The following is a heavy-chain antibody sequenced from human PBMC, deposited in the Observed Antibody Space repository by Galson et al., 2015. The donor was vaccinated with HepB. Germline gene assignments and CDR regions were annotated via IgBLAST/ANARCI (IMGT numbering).Heavy chain of an antibody. CDR3: ASDGSGWPPAYYMDV. CDR1: GGTFSSNA. V-gene: IGHV1-69*13. CDR2: TIPIFGAA. D-gene: IGHD6-19*01. Sequence: SVKVSCKASGGTFSSNAISWVRQAPGQGLEWMGGTIPIFGAANYAQKFQGRVTITADESTSTAYLELSSLKSEDTAVYYCASDGSGWPPAYYMDVWGNGTTVAVSS. J-gene: IGHJ6*03.